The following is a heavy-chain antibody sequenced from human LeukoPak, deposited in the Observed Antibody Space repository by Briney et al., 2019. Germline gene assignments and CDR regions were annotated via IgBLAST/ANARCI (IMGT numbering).Heavy chain of an antibody. CDR3: ARGIAVAGTSSFFFDY. J-gene: IGHJ4*02. Sequence: PSETLSLTCAVYGGSFSGYYWSWLRQPPGKGLEWIGEINHSGSTNYNPSLKSRVTISVDTSKNQFSLTLSSVTAADTAVYYCARGIAVAGTSSFFFDYWGQGTLVTVSS. CDR2: INHSGST. D-gene: IGHD6-19*01. V-gene: IGHV4-34*01. CDR1: GGSFSGYY.